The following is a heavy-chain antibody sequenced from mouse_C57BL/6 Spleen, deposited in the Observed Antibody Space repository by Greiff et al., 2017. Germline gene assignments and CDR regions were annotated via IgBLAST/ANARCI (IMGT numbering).Heavy chain of an antibody. CDR2: IDPSDSYT. CDR1: GYTFTSYW. D-gene: IGHD2-1*01. Sequence: VQLQQPGAELVRPGTSVKLSCKASGYTFTSYWMHWVKQRPGQGLEWIGVIDPSDSYTNYNQKFKGKATLTVDTSSSTAYMQLSSLTSEDSAVYYCARRDGTYYFDYWGQGTTLTVSS. V-gene: IGHV1-59*01. J-gene: IGHJ2*01. CDR3: ARRDGTYYFDY.